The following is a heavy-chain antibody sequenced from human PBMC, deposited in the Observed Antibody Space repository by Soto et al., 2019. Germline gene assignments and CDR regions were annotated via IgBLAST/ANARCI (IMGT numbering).Heavy chain of an antibody. D-gene: IGHD2-15*01. CDR2: LSGSGGNT. Sequence: EVQLLESGGGLVQPGGSLRLSCADSGFPFSDSAMSWVRQAPGTGLEWVSSLSGSGGNTYYADSVKGPFTISRDNSKNTLYLQLNSLRAEDTAVYYCAEAAYCSGGSRQVAFGIWGQGTMVTVSS. CDR3: AEAAYCSGGSRQVAFGI. J-gene: IGHJ3*02. CDR1: GFPFSDSA. V-gene: IGHV3-23*01.